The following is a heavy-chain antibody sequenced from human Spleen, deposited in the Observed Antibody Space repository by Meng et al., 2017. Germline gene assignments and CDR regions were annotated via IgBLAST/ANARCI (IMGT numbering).Heavy chain of an antibody. CDR1: GFTFSSYG. D-gene: IGHD3-16*01. J-gene: IGHJ4*02. CDR3: AKDTFTVDAYGWGKQHKTPLDY. CDR2: ISGGGEST. Sequence: GGSLRLSCAASGFTFSSYGMNWVRQAPGKGLEWVSSISGGGESTYYADSMRGRFTVSRDKSKNPLYLQMNSLRAEDTAIYYCAKDTFTVDAYGWGKQHKTPLDYWGQGTLVTVSS. V-gene: IGHV3-23*01.